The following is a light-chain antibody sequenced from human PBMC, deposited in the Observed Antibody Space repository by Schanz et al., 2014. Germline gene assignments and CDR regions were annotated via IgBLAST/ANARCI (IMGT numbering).Light chain of an antibody. V-gene: IGLV2-23*01. CDR1: GSDVGYYNY. Sequence: QSALTQPPSASGSPGQSVTISCTGTGSDVGYYNYVSWYQQHPGNAPKLMIYEGSKRPSGVSNRLSGSKSGNTASLTISGLQAEDEADYYCSSYAGATNVIFGGGTKLTVL. J-gene: IGLJ2*01. CDR2: EGS. CDR3: SSYAGATNVI.